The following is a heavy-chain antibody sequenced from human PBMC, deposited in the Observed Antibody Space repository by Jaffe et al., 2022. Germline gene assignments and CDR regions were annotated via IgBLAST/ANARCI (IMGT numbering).Heavy chain of an antibody. D-gene: IGHD1-26*01. Sequence: QVQLQESGPGLVNPSETLSLTCTVSADSISSDYNWVWIRQSPGKGLEWIGHIYHSGSSSSNPSLQSRVTMSVDTSKNQFFLKLTSVTAADTAVYYCARATAHGTTWPYFDSWGQGTLVTVSS. CDR1: ADSISSDYN. CDR3: ARATAHGTTWPYFDS. CDR2: IYHSGSS. V-gene: IGHV4-38-2*02. J-gene: IGHJ4*02.